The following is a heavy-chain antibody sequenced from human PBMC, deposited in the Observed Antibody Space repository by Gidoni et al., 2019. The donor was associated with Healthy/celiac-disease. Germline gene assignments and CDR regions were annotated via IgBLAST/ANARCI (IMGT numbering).Heavy chain of an antibody. CDR1: GFTCSNAW. V-gene: IGHV3-15*01. CDR2: IKSKTDGGTT. Sequence: EVQLVESGGGLVKPGGSLRLSCAASGFTCSNAWMSWVRQAPGKGLEWVGRIKSKTDGGTTDYAAPVKGRFTISRDDSKNTLYLQMNSLKTEDTAVYYCWAIFGVVIPGYWGQGTLVTVSS. CDR3: WAIFGVVIPGY. D-gene: IGHD3-3*01. J-gene: IGHJ4*02.